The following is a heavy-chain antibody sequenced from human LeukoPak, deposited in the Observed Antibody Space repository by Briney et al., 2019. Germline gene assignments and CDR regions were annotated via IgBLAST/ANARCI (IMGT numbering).Heavy chain of an antibody. D-gene: IGHD4-11*01. CDR1: GFTFSSYG. V-gene: IGHV3-30*02. CDR2: IRYEGSKK. J-gene: IGHJ4*02. CDR3: ARDKWLTTTHYFDY. Sequence: PGGSLRLSCAASGFTFSSYGMHWVRQAPGKGLEWVAFIRYEGSKKYYADSVKGRFTISRDNSKNTLYLQMNSLRAEDTAVYYCARDKWLTTTHYFDYWGQGTLVTVSS.